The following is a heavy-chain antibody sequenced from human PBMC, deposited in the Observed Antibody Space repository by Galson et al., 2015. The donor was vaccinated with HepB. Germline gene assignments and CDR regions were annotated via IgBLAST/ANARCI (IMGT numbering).Heavy chain of an antibody. CDR3: ARWGSGGHSGVEYFQH. J-gene: IGHJ1*01. CDR1: GGSISITNYY. V-gene: IGHV4-39*01. D-gene: IGHD3-16*01. Sequence: LSLTCTVSGGSISITNYYWSWIRQPPGKGLEWIGNIYYTGSTNYNPSLKSRLTMSVDTSKNQFSLKLASVTAADAAVYYCARWGSGGHSGVEYFQHWGQGTLVTVSS. CDR2: IYYTGST.